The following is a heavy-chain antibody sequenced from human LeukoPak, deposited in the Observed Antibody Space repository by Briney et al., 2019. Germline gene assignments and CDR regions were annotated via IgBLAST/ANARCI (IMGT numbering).Heavy chain of an antibody. CDR2: INPNSGGT. CDR1: GYTFTGYY. CDR3: AREGAYYDSSGYAPDY. Sequence: GASVKVSCKASGYTFTGYYMHWVRQAPGQGLEWMGWINPNSGGTNYAQKFQGRVTMTRDTSISTAYMELSRLRSDDTAVYYCAREGAYYDSSGYAPDYWGQGTLVTVSS. V-gene: IGHV1-2*02. D-gene: IGHD3-22*01. J-gene: IGHJ4*02.